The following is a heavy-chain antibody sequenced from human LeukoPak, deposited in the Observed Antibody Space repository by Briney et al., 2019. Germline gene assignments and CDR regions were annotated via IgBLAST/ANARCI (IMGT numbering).Heavy chain of an antibody. J-gene: IGHJ5*02. D-gene: IGHD5-12*01. CDR2: IHPDGSIT. CDR1: GFTITNYW. CDR3: APQQAYSPYNWFDP. Sequence: GGSLRRSCVGSGFTITNYWMHWVRHAPETGLVWVSRIHPDGSITTYADSMKGRFTISRDNAKNTLYLQMNSLRAEDTAVYYCAPQQAYSPYNWFDPWGQGTLVTVSS. V-gene: IGHV3-74*03.